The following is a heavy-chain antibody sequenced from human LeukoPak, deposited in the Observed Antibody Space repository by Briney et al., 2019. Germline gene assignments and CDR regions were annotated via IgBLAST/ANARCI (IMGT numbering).Heavy chain of an antibody. D-gene: IGHD5-24*01. V-gene: IGHV4-39*02. CDR2: IYYNVAT. CDR1: GGSISSSIYY. Sequence: KSSGTLSLTCTVSGGSISSSIYYWGWFRQPPGKGLEWIGSIYYNVATYYISSLKSRVTISVDTSKNHLSLKLSSVTAADTAVYYCARVRDGYNRNWAYWGQGTLVTVSS. J-gene: IGHJ4*02. CDR3: ARVRDGYNRNWAY.